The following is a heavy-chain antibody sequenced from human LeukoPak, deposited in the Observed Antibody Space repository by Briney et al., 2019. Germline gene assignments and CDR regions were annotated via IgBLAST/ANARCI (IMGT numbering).Heavy chain of an antibody. D-gene: IGHD6-19*01. Sequence: GGSLRLSCAASGFTFSSYSMNWVRQAPGKGLEWVSSISSSSSYIYYADSVKGRFTISRDNAKNSLYLHMNSLRAEDTAVYYCARATTEQWLVEWGQGTLVTVPS. CDR3: ARATTEQWLVE. CDR1: GFTFSSYS. J-gene: IGHJ4*02. CDR2: ISSSSSYI. V-gene: IGHV3-21*01.